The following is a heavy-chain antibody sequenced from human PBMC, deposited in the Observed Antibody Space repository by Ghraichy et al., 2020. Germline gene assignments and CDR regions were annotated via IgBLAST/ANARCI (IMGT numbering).Heavy chain of an antibody. Sequence: SETLSLTCAISGGSISSGGYSWSWIRQPPGKGLEYIGYISHSGSTYYDPSLNSRVTISIDRSGNIFSLKLSSMTAADTAVYYCARLTGDRRAPDLWGQGKMVTVSS. D-gene: IGHD7-27*01. CDR1: GGSISSGGYS. J-gene: IGHJ3*01. CDR2: ISHSGST. CDR3: ARLTGDRRAPDL. V-gene: IGHV4-30-2*01.